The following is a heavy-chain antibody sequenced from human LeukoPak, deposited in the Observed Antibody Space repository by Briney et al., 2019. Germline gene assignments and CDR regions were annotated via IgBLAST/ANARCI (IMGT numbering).Heavy chain of an antibody. Sequence: ASVKVSCKASGYTFTSYYMHWVRQAPGQGLGWMAIINPSGDNTNYAQKFQGRVTMTRDTPTSTVYMEVSSLRSDDTAVYYCARGRNKGLKSFDHWGPGTLVTVSS. CDR1: GYTFTSYY. J-gene: IGHJ4*02. D-gene: IGHD1/OR15-1a*01. CDR2: INPSGDNT. CDR3: ARGRNKGLKSFDH. V-gene: IGHV1-46*01.